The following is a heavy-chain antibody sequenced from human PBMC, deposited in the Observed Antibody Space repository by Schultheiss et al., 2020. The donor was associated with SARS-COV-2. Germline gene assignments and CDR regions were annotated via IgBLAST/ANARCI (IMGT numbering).Heavy chain of an antibody. CDR3: ARDQRGNTFGQNYYYFMDL. CDR1: GFTFSSYA. J-gene: IGHJ6*03. CDR2: ISGSGGST. V-gene: IGHV3-64*04. D-gene: IGHD3-10*01. Sequence: GGSLRLSCSASGFTFSSYAMHWVRQVPGKGLVWVSAISGSGGSTYYADSVKGRFTISRDDSKNTVFLQMTSLRAEDTAVYYCARDQRGNTFGQNYYYFMDLWGKGTTVTVSS.